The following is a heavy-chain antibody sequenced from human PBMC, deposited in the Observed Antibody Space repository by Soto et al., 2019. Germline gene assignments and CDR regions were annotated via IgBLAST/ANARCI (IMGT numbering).Heavy chain of an antibody. CDR1: GGSISSGDYY. J-gene: IGHJ6*02. CDR3: ARADPYYYYGMDV. CDR2: IYYSGST. V-gene: IGHV4-30-4*01. Sequence: SETLSLTCTVSGGSISSGDYYWNWIRQPPGKGLEWIGYIYYSGSTYYNPSLKSRVTISVDTSKNQFSLKLSSVAAADTAVYYCARADPYYYYGMDVWGQGTTVTVSS.